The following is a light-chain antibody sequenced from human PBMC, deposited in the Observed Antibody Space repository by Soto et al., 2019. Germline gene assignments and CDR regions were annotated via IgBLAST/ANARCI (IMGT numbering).Light chain of an antibody. V-gene: IGLV2-14*01. CDR2: EVS. CDR1: SSDVGDYNS. CDR3: SSYINTNTLV. J-gene: IGLJ2*01. Sequence: QSALTQPASVSGSPGQSIAISCTGTSSDVGDYNSVSWYQQHPGKVPKLAIFEVSNRPSGVSNRFSGSKSGNTASLTISGLQAEDEADYFCSSYINTNTLVFGGGTKLTV.